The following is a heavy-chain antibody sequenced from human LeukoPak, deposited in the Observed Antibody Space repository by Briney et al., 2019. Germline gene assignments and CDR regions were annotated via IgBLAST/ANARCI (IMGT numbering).Heavy chain of an antibody. Sequence: ASVKVSCKAPGYTSTGYYMHWVRQAPGQGLEWMGRINPNSGDTNYAQKFQGRVTMTRDTSISTAYMELSRLRSDDTAVYYCASPGTGKFDYWGQGTLVTVSS. CDR3: ASPGTGKFDY. V-gene: IGHV1-2*06. D-gene: IGHD1-1*01. CDR1: GYTSTGYY. CDR2: INPNSGDT. J-gene: IGHJ4*02.